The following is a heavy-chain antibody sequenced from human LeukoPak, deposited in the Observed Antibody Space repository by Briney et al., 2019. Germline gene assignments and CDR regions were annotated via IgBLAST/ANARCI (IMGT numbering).Heavy chain of an antibody. V-gene: IGHV3-48*02. J-gene: IGHJ4*02. Sequence: GGSLRLSCAASGFNFSSYSLNWVRQAPGKRLEWVSSISSTSTTIYYADSVKGRFTISRDNAKNSLYLQMNSLRDEDTAVYYCARTYGSGTNFDYWGQGTLVTVSS. D-gene: IGHD6-19*01. CDR1: GFNFSSYS. CDR2: ISSTSTTI. CDR3: ARTYGSGTNFDY.